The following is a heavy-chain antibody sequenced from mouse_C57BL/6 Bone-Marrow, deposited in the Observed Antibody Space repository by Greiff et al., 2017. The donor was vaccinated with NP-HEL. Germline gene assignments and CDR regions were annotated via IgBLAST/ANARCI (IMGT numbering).Heavy chain of an antibody. J-gene: IGHJ2*01. CDR2: IYPRDGST. D-gene: IGHD1-1*01. CDR1: GYTFTSYD. CDR3: ARGENYYGSSSYYCDY. V-gene: IGHV1-85*01. Sequence: QVQLQQSGPELVKPGASVKLSCKASGYTFTSYDINWVKQRPGQGLEWIGWIYPRDGSTKYNEKFKGKATLTVDTSSSTAYMELHSLTSEDSAVYFCARGENYYGSSSYYCDYWGQGTTLTVSS.